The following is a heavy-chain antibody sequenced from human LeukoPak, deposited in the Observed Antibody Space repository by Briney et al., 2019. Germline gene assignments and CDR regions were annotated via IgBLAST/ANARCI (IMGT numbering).Heavy chain of an antibody. V-gene: IGHV1-69*05. CDR3: ARGKYVDTGMAPSVYYYYYYMDV. CDR2: IIPIFATT. Sequence: SVKVSCKASGGTFSSYAISWVRQAPGQGLEWMGRIIPIFATTNYAQKFQGRVSITTDESTSTTYMELSSLRSEDTAVYYCARGKYVDTGMAPSVYYYYYYMDVWGKGTTVTVSS. J-gene: IGHJ6*03. D-gene: IGHD5-18*01. CDR1: GGTFSSYA.